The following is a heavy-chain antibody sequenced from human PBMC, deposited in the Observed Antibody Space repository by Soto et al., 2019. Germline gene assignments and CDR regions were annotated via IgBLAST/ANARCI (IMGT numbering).Heavy chain of an antibody. D-gene: IGHD3-3*01. V-gene: IGHV1-8*01. J-gene: IGHJ6*02. CDR2: MDPNSGST. CDR1: GYTFTSYD. Sequence: QAQLVQSGAEVKKPGASVKVSCKASGYTFTSYDINWVRQAPGQGLAWLGWMDPNSGSTGYAQNCQGRVTMTRDISKNTDPMELSSLRSEDTAVYYCARERKVAIWRKCLDVWGQGPTVTVSS. CDR3: ARERKVAIWRKCLDV.